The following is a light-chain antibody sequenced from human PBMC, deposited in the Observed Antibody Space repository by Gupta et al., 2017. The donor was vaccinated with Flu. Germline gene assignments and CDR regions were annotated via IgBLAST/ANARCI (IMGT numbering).Light chain of an antibody. Sequence: QSVLTQPPSVSEAPRQRVTISCSGGSSNIGNNAVTWYQQLPGKTPKLLIYYDDLLPSGVSDRFSGSKSGTSASLAISGLQSEDEADYYCVAWDDSLNGPVFGGGTKLTVL. CDR1: SSNIGNNA. CDR3: VAWDDSLNGPV. V-gene: IGLV1-36*01. CDR2: YDD. J-gene: IGLJ3*02.